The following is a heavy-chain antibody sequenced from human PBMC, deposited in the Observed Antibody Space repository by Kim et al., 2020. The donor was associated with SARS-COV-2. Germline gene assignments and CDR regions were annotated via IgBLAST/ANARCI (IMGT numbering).Heavy chain of an antibody. CDR1: GFTFSSYG. V-gene: IGHV3-30*18. CDR2: ISYDGSNK. CDR3: AKESGSGSYYAWTYYYYGMDV. D-gene: IGHD3-10*01. Sequence: GGSLRLSCAASGFTFSSYGMHWVRQAPGKGLEWVAVISYDGSNKYYADSVKGRFTISRDNSKNTLYLQMNSLRAEDTAVYYCAKESGSGSYYAWTYYYYGMDVWGQGTTVTVPS. J-gene: IGHJ6*02.